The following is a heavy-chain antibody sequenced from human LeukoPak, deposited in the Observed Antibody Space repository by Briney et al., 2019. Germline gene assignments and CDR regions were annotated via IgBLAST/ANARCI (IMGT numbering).Heavy chain of an antibody. CDR1: GSRFTNYW. CDR3: ARPDIVAAIEAFDI. CDR2: IYPGDSDT. J-gene: IGHJ3*02. D-gene: IGHD5-12*01. V-gene: IGHV5-51*01. Sequence: GESLQISCKGSGSRFTNYWIGWVRQMPGKGLEWMGIIYPGDSDTRYSPSFQGQVTISADKSISTAYLQWSSLKASDTAMYYCARPDIVAAIEAFDIWGQGTMVTVSS.